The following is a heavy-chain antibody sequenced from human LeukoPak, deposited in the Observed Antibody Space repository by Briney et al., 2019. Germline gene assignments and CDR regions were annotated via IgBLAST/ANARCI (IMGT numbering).Heavy chain of an antibody. CDR2: INPNSGGT. J-gene: IGHJ3*02. D-gene: IGHD4-17*01. V-gene: IGHV1-2*02. CDR3: ARASEIGEDAFDI. Sequence: GASVKVSCKASGYTFTGYYMHWVRQAPGQGLEWMGWINPNSGGTNYAQKFQGRVTMTRDTSISTACMELSGLRSDDTAVYYCARASEIGEDAFDIWGQGTMVTVSS. CDR1: GYTFTGYY.